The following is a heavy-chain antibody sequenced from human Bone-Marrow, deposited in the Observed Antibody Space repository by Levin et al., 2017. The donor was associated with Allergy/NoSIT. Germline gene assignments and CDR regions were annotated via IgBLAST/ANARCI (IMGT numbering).Heavy chain of an antibody. Sequence: SETLSLTCTVSGGSISSAGYHWTWIRQYPGKGLEWIGYISYRGSTYFNPSLKSRLAMSIDTSEQHFSLNLTSVSAADTAISYCARLDGYSFAYWGQGALVTVSS. CDR3: ARLDGYSFAY. CDR2: ISYRGST. D-gene: IGHD1-1*01. CDR1: GGSISSAGYH. V-gene: IGHV4-31*03. J-gene: IGHJ4*02.